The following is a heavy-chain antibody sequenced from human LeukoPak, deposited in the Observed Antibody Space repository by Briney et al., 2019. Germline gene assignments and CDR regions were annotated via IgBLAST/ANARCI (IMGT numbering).Heavy chain of an antibody. CDR3: VRAGLQWFGGIWFDP. CDR2: ISFDASNT. J-gene: IGHJ5*02. CDR1: GFTFSTYT. D-gene: IGHD3-10*01. V-gene: IGHV3-30*04. Sequence: QPGGSLRLSCAASGFTFSTYTMHWVRQAPGKGLEGVSVISFDASNTYYADSVKGRFTISRDNSKNTLYLEMNSLRVDDTAVYYFVRAGLQWFGGIWFDPWGQGALVTVSS.